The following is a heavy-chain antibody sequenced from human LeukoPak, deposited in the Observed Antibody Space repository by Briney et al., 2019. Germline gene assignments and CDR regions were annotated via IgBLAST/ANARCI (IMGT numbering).Heavy chain of an antibody. CDR2: IYYSGST. Sequence: PSETLSLTCAVYGGSFSGYYWSWIRQPPGKGLEWIGYIYYSGSTYYNPSLKSRVTISVDTSKNQFSLKLSSVTAADTAVYYCARVFHCSSTSCYRYYYYYMDVWGKGTTVTVSS. J-gene: IGHJ6*03. D-gene: IGHD2-2*01. V-gene: IGHV4-59*12. CDR3: ARVFHCSSTSCYRYYYYYMDV. CDR1: GGSFSGYY.